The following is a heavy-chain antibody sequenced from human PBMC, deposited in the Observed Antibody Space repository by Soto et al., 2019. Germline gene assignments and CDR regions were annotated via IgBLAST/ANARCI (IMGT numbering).Heavy chain of an antibody. D-gene: IGHD3-3*01. CDR1: GGSISSYY. CDR2: IYYSGST. CDR3: ARHAGRFTIGRYFDY. J-gene: IGHJ4*02. Sequence: SETLSLTCTVSGGSISSYYWSWIRQPPGKGLEWIGYIYYSGSTNYNPSLKSRVTISVDTSKNQFSLKLSSVTAADTAVYYCARHAGRFTIGRYFDYWGQGTLVTVS. V-gene: IGHV4-59*08.